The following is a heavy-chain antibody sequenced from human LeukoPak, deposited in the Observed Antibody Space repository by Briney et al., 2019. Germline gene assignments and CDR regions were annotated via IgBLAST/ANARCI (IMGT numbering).Heavy chain of an antibody. V-gene: IGHV3-23*01. Sequence: PGGSLRPSCAASGFTSSSYATSWVRHAPGKGLEWVSAISGPGGNTYYADSVKGRFAISRDNTKNTLYLQMNSLGAEDTAVYYCAKAHIAAAGTRRGMDVWGKGATVTVSS. J-gene: IGHJ6*04. CDR3: AKAHIAAAGTRRGMDV. CDR1: GFTSSSYA. D-gene: IGHD6-13*01. CDR2: ISGPGGNT.